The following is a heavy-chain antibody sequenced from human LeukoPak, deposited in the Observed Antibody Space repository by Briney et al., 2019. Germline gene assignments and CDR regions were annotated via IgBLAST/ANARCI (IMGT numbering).Heavy chain of an antibody. V-gene: IGHV3-48*01. CDR1: GFTFSSYS. Sequence: GGSLRLSCAASGFTFSSYSMNWVRQAPGKGLEWVSYISSSSSTIYYADSVKGRFTISRDNAKNSLYLQMNSLRAEDTAVYSCARDRRIGELFYWGQGTLVTVSS. D-gene: IGHD3-10*01. J-gene: IGHJ4*02. CDR2: ISSSSSTI. CDR3: ARDRRIGELFY.